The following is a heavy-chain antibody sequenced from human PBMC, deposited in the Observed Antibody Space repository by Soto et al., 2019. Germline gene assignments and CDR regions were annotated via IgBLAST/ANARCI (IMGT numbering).Heavy chain of an antibody. D-gene: IGHD4-17*01. CDR2: IYHSGST. CDR3: ARGMTTVTSFDY. V-gene: IGHV4-30-2*01. Sequence: QLQLQESGSGLVKPSQTLSLTCAVSGGSISSGGYSCTWIRQPPGKGLEWIGYIYHSGSTYYNPSLQSRVTITVERSKNQFSLKLSSVTAADTAVYYCARGMTTVTSFDYWGQGTLVTVSS. CDR1: GGSISSGGYS. J-gene: IGHJ4*02.